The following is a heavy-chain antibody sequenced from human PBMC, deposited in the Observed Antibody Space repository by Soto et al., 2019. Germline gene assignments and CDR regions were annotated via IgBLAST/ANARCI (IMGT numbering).Heavy chain of an antibody. CDR1: GFTFSSYS. CDR2: ISSSSSTI. V-gene: IGHV3-48*02. J-gene: IGHJ3*02. Sequence: GGSLRLSCAASGFTFSSYSMNWVRQAPGKGLEWVSCISSSSSTIYYADSVKGRFTISRDNAKNSLYLQMNSLRDEDTAVYYCARDRTYYYGSGSHYNPSFDIWGQGTMVTVSS. D-gene: IGHD3-10*01. CDR3: ARDRTYYYGSGSHYNPSFDI.